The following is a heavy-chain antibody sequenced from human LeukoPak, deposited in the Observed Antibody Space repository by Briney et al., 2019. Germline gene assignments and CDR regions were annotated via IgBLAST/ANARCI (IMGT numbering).Heavy chain of an antibody. V-gene: IGHV3-20*01. CDR1: GFTFDDYG. CDR3: ARGRRNCSSTSCYTSYYFDY. CDR2: INWNGSST. D-gene: IGHD2-2*02. J-gene: IGHJ4*02. Sequence: GGSLRLSCAASGFTFDDYGMSWVRQIPGKGLEWVSGINWNGSSTGHADSVKGRFTISRDNAKNSLYLEMNSLRAEDTALYHCARGRRNCSSTSCYTSYYFDYWGQGTLVTVSS.